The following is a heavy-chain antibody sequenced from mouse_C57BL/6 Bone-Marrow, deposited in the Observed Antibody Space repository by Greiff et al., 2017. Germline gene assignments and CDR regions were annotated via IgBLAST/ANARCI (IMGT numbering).Heavy chain of an antibody. D-gene: IGHD2-3*01. J-gene: IGHJ2*01. CDR3: ARQGSYDGDYGY. CDR2: ISSGGSYT. CDR1: GFTFSSYG. Sequence: DVKLVESGGDLVKPGGSLKLSCAASGFTFSSYGMSWVRQTPDKRLEWVATISSGGSYTYYPDSVKGRFTISRDNAKNTRYLQMSSLKSEDTAMYYCARQGSYDGDYGYWGQGTTLTVSS. V-gene: IGHV5-6*02.